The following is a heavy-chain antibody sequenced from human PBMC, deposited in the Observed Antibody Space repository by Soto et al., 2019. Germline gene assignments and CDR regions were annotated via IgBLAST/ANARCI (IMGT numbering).Heavy chain of an antibody. Sequence: SETLSLTCAVYGGSFSGYYWSWIRQPPGKGLEWIGEINHSGSTNYNPSLKSRVTISVDTTKNQFSLKLSSVTAADTAVYYCARSHIVVVTAPHHDAFDIWGQGTMVTVSS. V-gene: IGHV4-34*01. CDR1: GGSFSGYY. D-gene: IGHD2-21*02. CDR2: INHSGST. J-gene: IGHJ3*02. CDR3: ARSHIVVVTAPHHDAFDI.